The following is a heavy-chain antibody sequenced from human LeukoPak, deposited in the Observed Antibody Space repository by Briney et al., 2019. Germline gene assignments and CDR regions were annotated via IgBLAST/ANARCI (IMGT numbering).Heavy chain of an antibody. D-gene: IGHD2-2*01. CDR3: ARGDQDFDY. CDR2: TYYKSKWYN. CDR1: GDSVSSNSDA. V-gene: IGHV6-1*01. Sequence: SQTLSLTCAISGDSVSSNSDAWNWIRQSPSRGLEWLGRTYYKSKWYNNYAVSVKSRITINPDTSKNQFSLQLNSVTPEDTAVYYCARGDQDFDYWGQGTLVTVSS. J-gene: IGHJ4*02.